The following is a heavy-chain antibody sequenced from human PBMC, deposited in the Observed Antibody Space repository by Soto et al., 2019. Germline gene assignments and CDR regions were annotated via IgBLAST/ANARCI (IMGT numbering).Heavy chain of an antibody. CDR1: GYTFTSYG. V-gene: IGHV1-18*01. D-gene: IGHD3-3*01. CDR3: AREGHLRNWYYDFWSGQVDDYYYYMDV. CDR2: ISAYNGNT. J-gene: IGHJ6*03. Sequence: ASVKVSCKASGYTFTSYGISWVRQAPGQGLEWMGWISAYNGNTNYAQKLQGRVTMTTDTSTSTAYMELRSLRSDDTAVYYCAREGHLRNWYYDFWSGQVDDYYYYMDVWGKGTTVTVSS.